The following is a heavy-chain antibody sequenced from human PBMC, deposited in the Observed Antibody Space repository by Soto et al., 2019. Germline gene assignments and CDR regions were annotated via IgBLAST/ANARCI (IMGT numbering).Heavy chain of an antibody. D-gene: IGHD3-22*01. Sequence: LRLSCAASGFTFSSYGMHWVRQAPGKGLEWVAVIWYDGSNKYYADSVKGRFTISRDNSKNTLYLQMNSLRAEDTAVYYCARVRGGHPSLHYYDSSGYPDYWGQGTLVTVSS. CDR2: IWYDGSNK. V-gene: IGHV3-33*01. CDR1: GFTFSSYG. J-gene: IGHJ4*02. CDR3: ARVRGGHPSLHYYDSSGYPDY.